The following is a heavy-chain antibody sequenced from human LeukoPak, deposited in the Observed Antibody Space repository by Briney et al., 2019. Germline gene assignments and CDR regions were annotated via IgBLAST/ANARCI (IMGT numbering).Heavy chain of an antibody. V-gene: IGHV4-38-2*02. CDR1: GYSISSGYY. Sequence: SETLSLTCTVSGYSISSGYYWGWIRQPPGKGLEWIGNIYYSGSTYYNPSLKSRVTISLDTSKNQFSLKLSSVTAADTAVYYCAGGMEIDYGGQGTLATVS. CDR3: AGGMEIDY. J-gene: IGHJ4*02. D-gene: IGHD1-1*01. CDR2: IYYSGST.